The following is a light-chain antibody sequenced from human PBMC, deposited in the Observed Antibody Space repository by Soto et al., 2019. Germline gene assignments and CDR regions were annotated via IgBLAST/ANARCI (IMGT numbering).Light chain of an antibody. CDR2: EGS. CDR1: NSDVGSYNL. J-gene: IGLJ2*01. CDR3: CSYAGSRALV. Sequence: QSVLTQPASVSGSPGQSITISCTGTNSDVGSYNLVYWYQHHPGKAPKLMIYEGSKRPSGVSNRFSGSQSGNTASLTISWLQAEDEADYYCCSYAGSRALVFGGGTKLTVL. V-gene: IGLV2-23*01.